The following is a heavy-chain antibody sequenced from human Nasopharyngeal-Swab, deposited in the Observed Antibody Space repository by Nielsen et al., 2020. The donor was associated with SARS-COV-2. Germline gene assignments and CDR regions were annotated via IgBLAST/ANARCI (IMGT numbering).Heavy chain of an antibody. Sequence: SETLSLTCAVSGYSISSGYYWGWIRQPPGKGLEWIGSIYHSGSTYYNPSLESRVTVSVDTSKNQFSLKLSSVTAADTAVYYCARHGSVVVPVDAFDIWGQGTMVTVSS. CDR2: IYHSGST. CDR3: ARHGSVVVPVDAFDI. D-gene: IGHD2-2*01. J-gene: IGHJ3*02. CDR1: GYSISSGYY. V-gene: IGHV4-38-2*01.